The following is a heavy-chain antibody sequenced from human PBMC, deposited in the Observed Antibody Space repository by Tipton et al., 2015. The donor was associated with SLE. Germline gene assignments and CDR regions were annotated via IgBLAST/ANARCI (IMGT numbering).Heavy chain of an antibody. CDR2: IDPEDDKT. CDR1: GYTFTDHY. Sequence: QLVQSGAEVKEPGATVKISCKISGYTFTDHYIHWVQQAPGKGLEWMGIIDPEDDKTLYAVQFQGRVTISADTSTDTSYMELLTLTSEDTAVYFCAIGNPDHWGQGTLVTVSS. V-gene: IGHV1-69-2*01. CDR3: AIGNPDH. J-gene: IGHJ5*02.